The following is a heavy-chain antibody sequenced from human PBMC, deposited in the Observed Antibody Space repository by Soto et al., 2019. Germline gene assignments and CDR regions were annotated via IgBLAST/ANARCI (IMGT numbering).Heavy chain of an antibody. D-gene: IGHD3-10*01. Sequence: QLQLQESGSGLVKPSQTVSLTCAVSGGSISSGGYSWSWIRQPPGKGLEWIGYIDHSGSTYYNPSLKSRVTISVGTSKNQLSLTPSSVTAADTAVYYCARDPSGSGPNFDYWGQGALVTVSS. V-gene: IGHV4-30-2*01. CDR1: GGSISSGGYS. CDR2: IDHSGST. J-gene: IGHJ4*02. CDR3: ARDPSGSGPNFDY.